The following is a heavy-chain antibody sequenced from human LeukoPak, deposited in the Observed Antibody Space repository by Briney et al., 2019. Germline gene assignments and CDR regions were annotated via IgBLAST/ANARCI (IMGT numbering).Heavy chain of an antibody. V-gene: IGHV1-69*05. CDR2: IIPIFGTA. Sequence: SVKVSCKASGGTFSSYAISWVRQAPGQGLEWMGGIIPIFGTANYAQKFQGRVTITMDESTSTAYMELSSLRSEDTAVYYCARAHCSSTSCYDWFDPWGQGTLVTVSS. CDR1: GGTFSSYA. D-gene: IGHD2-2*01. J-gene: IGHJ5*02. CDR3: ARAHCSSTSCYDWFDP.